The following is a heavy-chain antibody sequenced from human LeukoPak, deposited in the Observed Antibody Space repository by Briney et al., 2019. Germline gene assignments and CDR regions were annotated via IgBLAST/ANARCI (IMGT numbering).Heavy chain of an antibody. CDR2: ISSSGSTI. CDR3: ARDWSSGWSDYYMDV. CDR1: EFTFSDAW. J-gene: IGHJ6*03. D-gene: IGHD6-19*01. Sequence: GGSLRLSCAASEFTFSDAWMSWIRQAPGKGLEWVSYISSSGSTIYYADSVKGRFTISRDNAKNSLYLQMNSPRAEDTAVYYCARDWSSGWSDYYMDVWGKGTTVTISS. V-gene: IGHV3-11*01.